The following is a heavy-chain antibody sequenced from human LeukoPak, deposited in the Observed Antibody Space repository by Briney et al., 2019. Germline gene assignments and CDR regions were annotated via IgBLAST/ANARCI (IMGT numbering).Heavy chain of an antibody. D-gene: IGHD2-2*03. V-gene: IGHV3-48*03. CDR2: VDNDGWAT. CDR1: GFSLSSFE. Sequence: GGSLRLSCAASGFSLSSFEMNWVRQAPGKGLEWIAYVDNDGWATSYYADSVKGRFTITRDDAKSSLYLQMDSLTVEDTAVYYCVRDLIGWSLDPWGQGTLVSVSS. J-gene: IGHJ5*02. CDR3: VRDLIGWSLDP.